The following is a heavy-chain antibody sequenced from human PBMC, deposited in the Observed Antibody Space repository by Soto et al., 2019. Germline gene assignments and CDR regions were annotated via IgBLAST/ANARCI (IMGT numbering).Heavy chain of an antibody. Sequence: SETLSLTCTVSGGSINRGVYWSWIRQYTGKGLEWIGYISYSGTTYYSPSLKSRVTSSVDTSKNQFSLKLSSVTAADTAVYYCARLQHNDSGYYPYYFDYWGQGTLVTVSS. CDR2: ISYSGTT. CDR1: GGSINRGVY. V-gene: IGHV4-31*03. J-gene: IGHJ4*02. CDR3: ARLQHNDSGYYPYYFDY. D-gene: IGHD3-22*01.